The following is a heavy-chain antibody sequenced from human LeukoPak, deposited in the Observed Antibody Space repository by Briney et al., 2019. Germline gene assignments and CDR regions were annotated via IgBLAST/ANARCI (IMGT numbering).Heavy chain of an antibody. D-gene: IGHD3-22*01. CDR3: AKKGSGYYSYPDY. V-gene: IGHV3-23*01. CDR2: ISGSGGST. CDR1: GFTFSSYG. Sequence: PGGSLRLSCAASGFTFSSYGMSWVRQAPGKGLEWVSAISGSGGSTYYADSVKGRFTISRDNSKNTLYLQMNSLRAEDTAVYYCAKKGSGYYSYPDYWGQGTLVTVSS. J-gene: IGHJ4*02.